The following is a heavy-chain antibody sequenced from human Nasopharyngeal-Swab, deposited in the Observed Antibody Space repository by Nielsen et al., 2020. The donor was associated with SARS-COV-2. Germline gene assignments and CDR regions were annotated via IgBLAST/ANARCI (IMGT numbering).Heavy chain of an antibody. V-gene: IGHV1-8*01. CDR3: ARGSITIFGVVIQGWFDP. J-gene: IGHJ5*02. CDR2: MNPNSGNT. Sequence: WVRQAPGQGLEWMGWMNPNSGNTGYAQKFQGRVTMTRNTSISTAYMELSSLRSEDTAVYYCARGSITIFGVVIQGWFDPWGQGTPVTVS. D-gene: IGHD3-3*01.